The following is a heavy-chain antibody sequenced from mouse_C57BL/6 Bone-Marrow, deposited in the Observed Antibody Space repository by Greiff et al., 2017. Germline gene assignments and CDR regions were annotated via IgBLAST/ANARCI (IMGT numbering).Heavy chain of an antibody. CDR2: ISNGGGST. Sequence: EVMLVESGGGLVQPGGSLKLSCAASGFTFSDYYMYWVRQTPEKRLEWVAYISNGGGSTYYPDTVKGRFTISRDNAKNTLYLQMSRLKSEDTAMYYCARHGPVVAPFDYWGQGTTLTVSS. CDR1: GFTFSDYY. J-gene: IGHJ2*01. D-gene: IGHD1-1*01. CDR3: ARHGPVVAPFDY. V-gene: IGHV5-12*01.